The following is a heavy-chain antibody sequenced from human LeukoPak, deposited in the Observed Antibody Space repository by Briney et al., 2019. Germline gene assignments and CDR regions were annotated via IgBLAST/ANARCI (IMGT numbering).Heavy chain of an antibody. CDR1: GYTFTSYG. J-gene: IGHJ5*02. D-gene: IGHD1-26*01. Sequence: ASVKVSFKASGYTFTSYGISWVRQAPGQGLEWMGWISAYNGNTNYAKKLQGRVTMTTDTSTSTAYMELRSLRSDDTAVYYCARGIVDPSHGPDWFDPWGQGTLVTVSS. V-gene: IGHV1-18*01. CDR3: ARGIVDPSHGPDWFDP. CDR2: ISAYNGNT.